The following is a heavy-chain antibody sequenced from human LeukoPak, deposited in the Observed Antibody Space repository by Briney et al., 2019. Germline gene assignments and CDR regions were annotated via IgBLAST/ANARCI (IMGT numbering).Heavy chain of an antibody. Sequence: GGSLRLSCAASGFTFSSYSMNWVRQAPGKGLEWVGFIRSKAYGGTTEYAASVKGRFTISRDDSKSIAYLQMNSLKTEDAAVYYCTRARIVVVYYYYYYMDVWGKGTTVTVSS. CDR3: TRARIVVVYYYYYYMDV. V-gene: IGHV3-49*04. D-gene: IGHD3-22*01. CDR1: GFTFSSYS. J-gene: IGHJ6*03. CDR2: IRSKAYGGTT.